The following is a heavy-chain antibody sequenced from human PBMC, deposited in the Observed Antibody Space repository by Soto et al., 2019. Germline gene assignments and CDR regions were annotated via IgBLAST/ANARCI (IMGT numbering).Heavy chain of an antibody. J-gene: IGHJ4*02. CDR1: GFPFSTYA. Sequence: EVQLLESGGNLVQPGGSLRLSCAGSGFPFSTYAVSWVRQTPGKGLEWVSAISPTGGSTYYAASVRGRFTISRDNSKNTVFLQMCGLRAEDTAIYYCAKAKRGILPTTTGGLDYWGEGTVLSVSS. D-gene: IGHD4-4*01. CDR2: ISPTGGST. V-gene: IGHV3-23*01. CDR3: AKAKRGILPTTTGGLDY.